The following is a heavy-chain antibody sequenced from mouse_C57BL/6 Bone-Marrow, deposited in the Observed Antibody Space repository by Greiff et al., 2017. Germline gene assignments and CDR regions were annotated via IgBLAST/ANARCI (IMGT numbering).Heavy chain of an antibody. J-gene: IGHJ1*03. D-gene: IGHD1-1*01. CDR2: IHPNSGST. Sequence: QVQLKQPGAELVKPGASVKLSCKASGYTFTSYWMHWVKQRPGQGLEWIGMIHPNSGSTNYNEKFKSKATLTVDKSSSTAYMQLSSLTSEDSAVYYCARDFITTVASYFDVWGTGTTVTVSS. V-gene: IGHV1-64*01. CDR3: ARDFITTVASYFDV. CDR1: GYTFTSYW.